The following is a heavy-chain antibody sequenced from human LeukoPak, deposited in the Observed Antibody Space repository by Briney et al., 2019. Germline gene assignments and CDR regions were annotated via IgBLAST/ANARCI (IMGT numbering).Heavy chain of an antibody. CDR2: INTSGGST. V-gene: IGHV1-46*01. CDR1: GYIFTGYY. J-gene: IGHJ5*02. D-gene: IGHD1-1*01. CDR3: ARSQAGNTLWFDP. Sequence: ASVKVSCKASGYIFTGYYMHWVRQAPGQGLEWMGIINTSGGSTTYAQKFQGRVSMTRDTSTSTVYLEVSSLRSEDTAVYFCARSQAGNTLWFDPWGQGTLVTVSS.